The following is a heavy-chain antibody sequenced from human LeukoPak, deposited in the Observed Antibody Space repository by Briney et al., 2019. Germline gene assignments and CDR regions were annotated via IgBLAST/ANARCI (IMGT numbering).Heavy chain of an antibody. V-gene: IGHV1-69*05. J-gene: IGHJ3*02. Sequence: ASVKVSCKASGGTFSSYAISWVRQAPGQGLEWMGGIIPIFGTANYAQKFQGRVTITTDESTSTAYTELSSLRSEDTAVYYCARADYYYDSSGYWADAFDIWGQGTMVTVSP. CDR2: IIPIFGTA. CDR1: GGTFSSYA. CDR3: ARADYYYDSSGYWADAFDI. D-gene: IGHD3-22*01.